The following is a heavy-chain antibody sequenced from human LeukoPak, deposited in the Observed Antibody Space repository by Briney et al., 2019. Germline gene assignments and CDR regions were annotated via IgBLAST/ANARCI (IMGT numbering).Heavy chain of an antibody. J-gene: IGHJ5*02. CDR2: IRYDGSNK. D-gene: IGHD3-16*01. V-gene: IGHV3-30*02. Sequence: GGSLRLSCAASGFTFSSYGMHWVRQAPGKGLEWVAFIRYDGSNKYYADSVKGRFTISRDNSKNKLYMQMNRQREEDTGVYYCARGDAFSGDHWGQGTLVTVSS. CDR1: GFTFSSYG. CDR3: ARGDAFSGDH.